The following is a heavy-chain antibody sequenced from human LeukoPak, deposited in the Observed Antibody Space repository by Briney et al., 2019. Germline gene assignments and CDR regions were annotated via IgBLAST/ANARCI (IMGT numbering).Heavy chain of an antibody. CDR1: GFTFSSYS. J-gene: IGHJ3*02. Sequence: GGSLRLSCAASGFTFSSYSMNWVRQAPGKGLEWVSVIYSGGSTYYADSVKGRFTISRDNAKNSLYLQMNSLRAEDTAVYYCARESKLAEMAAFDIWGQGTMVTVSS. CDR3: ARESKLAEMAAFDI. D-gene: IGHD5-24*01. CDR2: IYSGGST. V-gene: IGHV3-53*01.